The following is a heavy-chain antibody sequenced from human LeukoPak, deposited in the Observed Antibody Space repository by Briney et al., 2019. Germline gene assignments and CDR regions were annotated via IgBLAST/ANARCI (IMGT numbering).Heavy chain of an antibody. V-gene: IGHV3-7*01. CDR3: ARADYYGSGSYPT. Sequence: GGSLRLSCAASGFTFSSYWMSWVRQAPGKGLEWVANIKQDGSEKYYVDSVKGRFTISKDNAKNSLYLRMNSLRAEDTAVYYCARADYYGSGSYPTWGQGTLVTVSS. J-gene: IGHJ5*02. D-gene: IGHD3-10*01. CDR2: IKQDGSEK. CDR1: GFTFSSYW.